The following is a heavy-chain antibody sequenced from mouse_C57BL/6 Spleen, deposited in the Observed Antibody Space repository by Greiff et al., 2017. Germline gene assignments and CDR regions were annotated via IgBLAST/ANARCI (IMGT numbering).Heavy chain of an antibody. CDR3: TRGLYYGNYDFDY. D-gene: IGHD2-1*01. CDR2: IDPENGDT. CDR1: GFNIKDDY. J-gene: IGHJ2*01. V-gene: IGHV14-4*01. Sequence: VQLQQSGAELVRPGASVKLSCTASGFNIKDDYMHWVKQRPEQGLEWIGWIDPENGDTEYASKFQGKATITADTSSNTAYLQLSSLTSADTAVYYCTRGLYYGNYDFDYWGQGTTLTVSS.